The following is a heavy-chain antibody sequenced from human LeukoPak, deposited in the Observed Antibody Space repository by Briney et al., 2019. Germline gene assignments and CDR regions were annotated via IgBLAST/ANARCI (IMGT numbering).Heavy chain of an antibody. CDR1: GDSIRNYF. CDR3: ARGALLNVFEY. CDR2: ISSRGAT. V-gene: IGHV4-59*01. D-gene: IGHD1-1*01. J-gene: IGHJ4*02. Sequence: SETLSLTCTVSGDSIRNYFWSWIRQPPGKRLEWIGYISSRGATMYDPSLESRLTFSVDTSKNQFSLMLRSVTTVDTAVYYCARGALLNVFEYWGPGSLVSVSS.